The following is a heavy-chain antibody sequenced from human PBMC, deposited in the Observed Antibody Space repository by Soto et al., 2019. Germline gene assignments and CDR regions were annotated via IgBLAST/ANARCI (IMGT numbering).Heavy chain of an antibody. CDR1: GFTFSSYD. CDR3: ARGGGRVDTPWLDP. Sequence: EVQLVESGGGLVQPGGSLRLSCAASGFTFSSYDMHWVRQATGKGLELVSAIGTAGDTYYPGSVKGRFTISRENVKNSLNLPMNSLTAGHTAVYYFARGGGRVDTPWLDPWGQGTLVTVSS. CDR2: IGTAGDT. J-gene: IGHJ5*02. D-gene: IGHD5-18*01. V-gene: IGHV3-13*04.